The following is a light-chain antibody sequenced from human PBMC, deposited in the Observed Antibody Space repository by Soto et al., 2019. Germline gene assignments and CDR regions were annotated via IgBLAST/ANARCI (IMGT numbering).Light chain of an antibody. CDR3: RSYAVSTGVV. Sequence: QSALTQPASLSGSPGQSVTISCSGTTSNFVDYNYVSWYQHHPGKAPQLILFEVSNRPSGVSSRFSGSKSGNTASLIISGLQAEDEADYYCRSYAVSTGVVFGGGTKLTVL. CDR2: EVS. J-gene: IGLJ2*01. V-gene: IGLV2-14*01. CDR1: TSNFVDYNY.